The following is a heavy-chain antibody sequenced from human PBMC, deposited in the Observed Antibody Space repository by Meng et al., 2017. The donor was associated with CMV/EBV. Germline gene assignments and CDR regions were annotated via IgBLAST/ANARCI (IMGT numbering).Heavy chain of an antibody. D-gene: IGHD3-22*01. CDR2: IYYSGST. CDR3: ARLIRTYYYDSSGYERDY. J-gene: IGHJ4*02. V-gene: IGHV4-39*01. Sequence: GSLRLSCTVSGGSISSSSYYWGWIRQPPGKGLEWIGSIYYSGSTYYNPSLKSRVTISVDTSKNQFYLKLSSVTAADTAVYYCARLIRTYYYDSSGYERDYWGQGTLVTVSS. CDR1: GGSISSSSYY.